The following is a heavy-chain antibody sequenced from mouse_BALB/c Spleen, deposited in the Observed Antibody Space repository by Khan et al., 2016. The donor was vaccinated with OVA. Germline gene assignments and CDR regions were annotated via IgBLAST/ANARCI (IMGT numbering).Heavy chain of an antibody. J-gene: IGHJ2*01. CDR3: ARGAI. D-gene: IGHD2-12*01. CDR2: IDSNGGST. Sequence: EVELVESGGGIMQPGGSLKRSCEASRFTISSYGMSSVSQTPDKRLELVATIDSNGGSTDYPDSVKCRFTLRKDHAKNALYLKMRNLRSEDTAMYYCARGAIWGQGTTLTVSS. V-gene: IGHV5-6-3*01. CDR1: RFTISSYG.